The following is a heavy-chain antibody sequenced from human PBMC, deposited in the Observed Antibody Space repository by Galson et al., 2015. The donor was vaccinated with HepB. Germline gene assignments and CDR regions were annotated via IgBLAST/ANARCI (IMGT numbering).Heavy chain of an antibody. CDR1: GYSFTSYW. Sequence: QSGAEVKKPGESLKISCKGSGYSFTSYWIGWVRQMPGKGLEWMGIIYPGDSDTRYSPSFQGQVTISADKSISTAYLQWSSLKASDTAMYYCARSPDGGLLWFGEPVLGYFDYWGQGTLVTVSS. J-gene: IGHJ4*02. D-gene: IGHD3-10*01. V-gene: IGHV5-51*01. CDR3: ARSPDGGLLWFGEPVLGYFDY. CDR2: IYPGDSDT.